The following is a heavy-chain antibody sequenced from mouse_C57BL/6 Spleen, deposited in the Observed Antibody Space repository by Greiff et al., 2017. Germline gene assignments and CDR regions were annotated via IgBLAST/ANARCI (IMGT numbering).Heavy chain of an antibody. CDR3: ARHLYYYGSSSFGYFDV. CDR2: ISNLAYSI. Sequence: EVKVEESGGGLVQPGGSLKLSCAASGFTFSDYGMAWVRQAPRKGPEWVAFISNLAYSIYYADTVTGRFTISRGNAKNTLYLEMSSLRSEDTAMYYCARHLYYYGSSSFGYFDVWGTGTTVTVSS. D-gene: IGHD1-1*01. J-gene: IGHJ1*03. V-gene: IGHV5-15*04. CDR1: GFTFSDYG.